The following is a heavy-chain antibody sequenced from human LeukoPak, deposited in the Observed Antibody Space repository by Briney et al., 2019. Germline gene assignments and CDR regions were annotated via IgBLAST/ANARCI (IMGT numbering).Heavy chain of an antibody. CDR1: EFTYHRYW. D-gene: IGHD3-10*01. V-gene: IGHV3-7*01. CDR2: IKNDGSEE. Sequence: GGSLRLSCAASEFTYHRYWMRWVRQAPGKGLEGVANIKNDGSEEYYVDSVKGRFTISRDNARNSLFLQMNSLTVEDTAVYYCARVIRGSAVDTGDRWGQGTLVTVSS. CDR3: ARVIRGSAVDTGDR. J-gene: IGHJ4*02.